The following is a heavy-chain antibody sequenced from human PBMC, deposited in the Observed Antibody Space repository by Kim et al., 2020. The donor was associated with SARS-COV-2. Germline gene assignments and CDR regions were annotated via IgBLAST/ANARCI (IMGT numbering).Heavy chain of an antibody. CDR2: ISGDGSIT. V-gene: IGHV3-23*01. CDR3: ASHRGSGSYYNLFDY. D-gene: IGHD3-10*01. J-gene: IGHJ4*02. CDR1: DFTFSSYA. Sequence: GGSLRLSCVASDFTFSSYAMSWVRQAPGKGLEWVSAISGDGSITYYADSVKGRFTISRDNSKNSLYLQMNSLRAEDTAVYYCASHRGSGSYYNLFDYWGQGTLVTFSS.